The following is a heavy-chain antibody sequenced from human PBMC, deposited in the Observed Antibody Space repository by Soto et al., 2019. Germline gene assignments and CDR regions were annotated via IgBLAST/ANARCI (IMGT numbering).Heavy chain of an antibody. CDR2: IYYSGST. V-gene: IGHV4-31*03. CDR1: GGSISSGGYY. D-gene: IGHD4-4*01. J-gene: IGHJ2*01. Sequence: QVQLQESGPGLVKPSQTLSLTCPVSGGSISSGGYYWSWIRQHPGKGLEWIGYIYYSGSTYYNPSLKSRVTISVDTSKNQFSLKLSSVTAADTAVYYCARERDGYSYWYFDLWGRGTLVTVSS. CDR3: ARERDGYSYWYFDL.